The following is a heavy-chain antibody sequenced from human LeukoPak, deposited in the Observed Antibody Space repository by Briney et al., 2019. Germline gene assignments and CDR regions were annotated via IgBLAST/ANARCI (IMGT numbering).Heavy chain of an antibody. CDR3: ARLAVAGLYYYYGMDV. CDR2: IYYSGST. CDR1: GGSISSYY. J-gene: IGHJ6*02. Sequence: SETLSLTCTVSGGSISSYYWSWIRQPPGKGLEWIGHIYYSGSTNYNPSLKSRVTISIDTSKNQFSLRLSSVTAADTAVYYCARLAVAGLYYYYGMDVWGQGTTVTVSS. D-gene: IGHD6-19*01. V-gene: IGHV4-59*01.